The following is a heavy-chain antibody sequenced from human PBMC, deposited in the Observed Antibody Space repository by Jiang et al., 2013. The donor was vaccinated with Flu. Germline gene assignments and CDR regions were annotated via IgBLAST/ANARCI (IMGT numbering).Heavy chain of an antibody. CDR2: IYGDDYK. CDR3: ARSYSSSWYAYYYGMDV. V-gene: IGHV2-5*02. CDR1: GFSLNTNGVG. D-gene: IGHD6-13*01. J-gene: IGHJ6*02. Sequence: KPTQTLTLTCSFSGFSLNTNGVGVGWVRQPPGQALEWLALIYGDDYKRYNPSLESRLTITKDTSKNQVVLSMTNVDPVDTATYYCARSYSSSWYAYYYGMDVWGQGTTVTVSS.